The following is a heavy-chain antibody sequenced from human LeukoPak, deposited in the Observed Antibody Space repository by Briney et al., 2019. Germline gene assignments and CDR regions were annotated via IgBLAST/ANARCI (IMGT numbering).Heavy chain of an antibody. CDR2: ISDSGDFT. CDR3: AKMETTMIKVVITVLNS. Sequence: GGSLRLSCAASGFTFSSYAMSWVRQAPGKGLEWVASISDSGDFTYYADSVKGRFTISRDNSKNTLYLQMNSLRAEDTAIYYCAKMETTMIKVVITVLNSWGQGTLLTVSS. D-gene: IGHD3-22*01. J-gene: IGHJ4*02. V-gene: IGHV3-23*01. CDR1: GFTFSSYA.